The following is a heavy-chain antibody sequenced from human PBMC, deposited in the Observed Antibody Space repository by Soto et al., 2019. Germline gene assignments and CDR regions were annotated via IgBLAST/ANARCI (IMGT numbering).Heavy chain of an antibody. D-gene: IGHD1-26*01. Sequence: EVQLVESGGGLVQPGGSLRLSCVASGFDFNSYSMNWVRQAPGKGLEWISYINSGSTSVFYADSVKGRFNISRDNAKNSLYLQMNSLRAEDTAVYYCTSSASPDAYWGQGTLVTVSS. CDR3: TSSASPDAY. J-gene: IGHJ4*02. CDR2: INSGSTSV. CDR1: GFDFNSYS. V-gene: IGHV3-48*01.